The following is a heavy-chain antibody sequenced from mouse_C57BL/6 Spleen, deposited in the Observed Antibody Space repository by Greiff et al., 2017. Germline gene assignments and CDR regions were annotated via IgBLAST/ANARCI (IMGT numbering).Heavy chain of an antibody. Sequence: DVKLVESGGGLVKPGGSLKLSCAASGFTFSSYAMSWVRQTPEKRLEWVATISDGGSYTYYPDNVKGRFTISRDNAKNNLYLQMSHLKSEDTAMYYCARDREAQAYWGQGTLVTVSA. CDR2: ISDGGSYT. CDR1: GFTFSSYA. V-gene: IGHV5-4*01. J-gene: IGHJ3*01. CDR3: ARDREAQAY. D-gene: IGHD3-2*02.